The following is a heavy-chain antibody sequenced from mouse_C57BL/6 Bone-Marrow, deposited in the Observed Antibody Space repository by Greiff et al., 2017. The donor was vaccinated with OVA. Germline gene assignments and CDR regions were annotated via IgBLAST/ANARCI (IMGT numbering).Heavy chain of an antibody. CDR3: ARVKDGYYDYFDY. Sequence: EVKLQESGPGLVKPSQSLSLTCSVTGYSITSGYYWNWIRQFPGNKLEWMGYISYDGSNNYNPSLKNRISITRDTSKNQFFLKLNSVTTEDTATYYCARVKDGYYDYFDYWGQGTTLTVSS. CDR1: GYSITSGYY. CDR2: ISYDGSN. V-gene: IGHV3-6*01. D-gene: IGHD2-3*01. J-gene: IGHJ2*01.